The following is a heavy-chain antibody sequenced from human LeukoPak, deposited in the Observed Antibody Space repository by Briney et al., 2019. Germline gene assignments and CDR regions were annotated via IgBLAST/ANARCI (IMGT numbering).Heavy chain of an antibody. Sequence: PGGSLRLSCAASGFTFSSYGMHWVRQAPGKGLEWVAFIRYDGSNKYYADSVKGRFTISRDNSKNTLYLQMNSLRAEDTAVYYCAKMDCSTSCYGAFDIWGQGTMVTVSS. J-gene: IGHJ3*02. CDR2: IRYDGSNK. CDR1: GFTFSSYG. D-gene: IGHD2-2*01. CDR3: AKMDCSTSCYGAFDI. V-gene: IGHV3-30*02.